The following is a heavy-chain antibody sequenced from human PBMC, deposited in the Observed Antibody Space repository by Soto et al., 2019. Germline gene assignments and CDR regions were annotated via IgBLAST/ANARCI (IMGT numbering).Heavy chain of an antibody. CDR3: ANTGSLSSPWYRLAY. D-gene: IGHD6-13*01. CDR2: ISGNGVNT. J-gene: IGHJ4*02. Sequence: GGSLRLSCAASGFTFSNYAMSWVRQAPGKGLEWLSAISGNGVNTHYADSVKGRFTISRDNSKRTLYLQMNSLRAEDTAVYYCANTGSLSSPWYRLAYWGQGTLVTVSS. CDR1: GFTFSNYA. V-gene: IGHV3-23*01.